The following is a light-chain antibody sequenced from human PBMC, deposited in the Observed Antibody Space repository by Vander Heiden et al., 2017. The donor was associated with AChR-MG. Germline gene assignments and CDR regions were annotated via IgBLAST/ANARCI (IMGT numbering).Light chain of an antibody. CDR1: QSLLHGDGYNY. CDR3: MQALQTIA. Sequence: EIVMTQSPLSLPVTPGEPASIFCRSSQSLLHGDGYNYLDWYLQKPGQSPQLLIYLGSNRASGVPDRFSGSGSGTDFTLKISRVEAEDVGVYYCMQALQTIAFGQGTRLEI. CDR2: LGS. J-gene: IGKJ5*01. V-gene: IGKV2-28*01.